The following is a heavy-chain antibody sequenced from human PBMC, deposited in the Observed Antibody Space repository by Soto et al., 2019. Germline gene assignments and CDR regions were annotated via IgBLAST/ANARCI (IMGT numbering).Heavy chain of an antibody. V-gene: IGHV4-59*01. D-gene: IGHD2-15*01. CDR3: AREGLRKWFDP. J-gene: IGHJ5*02. CDR2: IYYSGST. Sequence: PSETLSLTCTVSGGSISSYYWSWIRQPPGKGLEWIGYIYYSGSTNYNPSLKSRVTISVDTSKNQFSLKLSSVTAADTAVYYCAREGLRKWFDPWGQGTLVTVS. CDR1: GGSISSYY.